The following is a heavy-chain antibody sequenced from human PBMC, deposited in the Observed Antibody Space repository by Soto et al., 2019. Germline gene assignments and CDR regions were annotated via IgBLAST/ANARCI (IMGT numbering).Heavy chain of an antibody. D-gene: IGHD1-1*01. CDR3: AKDLTTGGAEYYFDC. CDR2: ISFDGRIK. Sequence: QVQLVESGGGVVQPGRSLRLSCAASGFTFSSYGMHWVRQAPGKGLEWVAGISFDGRIKYYIDSVKGRFTMSRDNSKNTLYLQMNSLRADDTAVYYCAKDLTTGGAEYYFDCWGQGTLVTVS. J-gene: IGHJ4*02. V-gene: IGHV3-30*18. CDR1: GFTFSSYG.